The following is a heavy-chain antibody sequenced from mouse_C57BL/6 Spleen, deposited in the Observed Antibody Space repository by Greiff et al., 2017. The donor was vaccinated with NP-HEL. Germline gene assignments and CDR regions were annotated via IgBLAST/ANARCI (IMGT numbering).Heavy chain of an antibody. CDR3: ARAVIYYYGSSGYFDY. CDR1: GYSITSGYY. CDR2: ISYDGSN. V-gene: IGHV3-6*01. J-gene: IGHJ2*01. Sequence: EVKLQESGPGLVKPSQSLSLTCSVTGYSITSGYYWNWIRQFPGNKLEWMGYISYDGSNNYNPSLKNRITITRVTSKNQFFLKFNSVTTEDTATYYCARAVIYYYGSSGYFDYWGQGTTLTVSS. D-gene: IGHD1-1*01.